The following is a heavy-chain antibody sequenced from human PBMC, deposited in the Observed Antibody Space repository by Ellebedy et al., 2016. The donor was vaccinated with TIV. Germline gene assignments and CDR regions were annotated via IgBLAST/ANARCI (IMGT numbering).Heavy chain of an antibody. Sequence: SLKISCAASGFTFDDYAMHWVRQAPGKGLEWVSGISWNSGSIGYADSVKGRFSISRDNSKNTLYVQMNNLRAEDTAVYYCARDFDTAPMKTIFDYWGHGTLVTVSS. D-gene: IGHD5-18*01. V-gene: IGHV3-9*01. CDR1: GFTFDDYA. CDR2: ISWNSGSI. CDR3: ARDFDTAPMKTIFDY. J-gene: IGHJ4*01.